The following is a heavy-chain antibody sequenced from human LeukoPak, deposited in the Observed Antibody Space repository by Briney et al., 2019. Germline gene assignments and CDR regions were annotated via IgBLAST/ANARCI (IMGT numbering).Heavy chain of an antibody. V-gene: IGHV4-39*07. CDR1: GGSISSSSYY. CDR2: IYYSRST. CDR3: ARLGGSGYYPLYGMDV. Sequence: SETLSLTCTVSGGSISSSSYYWGWLRQPPGKGLDWFGRIYYSRSTYFNPSLKSRVTISVDTSKNQFSLKLSSVTAADTAVYYCARLGGSGYYPLYGMDVWGQGTTVTVSS. J-gene: IGHJ6*02. D-gene: IGHD3-22*01.